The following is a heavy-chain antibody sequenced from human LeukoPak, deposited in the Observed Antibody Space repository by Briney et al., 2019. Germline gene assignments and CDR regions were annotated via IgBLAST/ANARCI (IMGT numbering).Heavy chain of an antibody. CDR1: GFTFSSYG. CDR3: ARGSGYYLVYFDY. V-gene: IGHV3-33*01. D-gene: IGHD3-22*01. CDR2: IWYDGSNK. J-gene: IGHJ4*02. Sequence: GRSLRLSCAASGFTFSSYGMHWVRQAPGKGLEWVAVIWYDGSNKYYADSAKGRFTISRGNSKNTLYLQMNSLRAEDTAVYYCARGSGYYLVYFDYWGQGTLVTVSS.